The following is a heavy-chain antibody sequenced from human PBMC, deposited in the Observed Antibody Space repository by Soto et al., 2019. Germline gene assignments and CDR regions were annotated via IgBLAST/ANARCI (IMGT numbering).Heavy chain of an antibody. V-gene: IGHV3-15*01. CDR2: MKSRSDGGTT. CDR1: GFTFSKAY. J-gene: IGHJ4*01. CDR3: TTDYGSAIYSEH. D-gene: IGHD3-10*01. Sequence: GWSLRLPCTASGFTFSKAYMNWVRQAPGKGLEWVGRMKSRSDGGTTDYGEPVKGRFTISRDDAKNTLYLQMNNLKSEDTAVYYCTTDYGSAIYSEHWGQGTLVTVSS.